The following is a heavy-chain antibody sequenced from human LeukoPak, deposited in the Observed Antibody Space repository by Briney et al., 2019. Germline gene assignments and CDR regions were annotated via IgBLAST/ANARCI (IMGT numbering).Heavy chain of an antibody. Sequence: PGESLKISCKGSGYSFGNHWIGWVRQMPGEGLEWMGIIYPGDSDTRYSPSFQGQVTISADKSITTAYLQWSSLKSSDTAMYYCARHSSSSGYYYFDSWGQGTLVTVSS. D-gene: IGHD3-22*01. CDR1: GYSFGNHW. V-gene: IGHV5-51*01. J-gene: IGHJ4*02. CDR2: IYPGDSDT. CDR3: ARHSSSSGYYYFDS.